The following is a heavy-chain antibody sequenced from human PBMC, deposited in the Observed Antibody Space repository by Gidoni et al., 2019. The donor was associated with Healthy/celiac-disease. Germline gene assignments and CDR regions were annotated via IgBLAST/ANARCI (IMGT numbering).Heavy chain of an antibody. Sequence: QVQLVQYGAAVKKPRSSVKVSCKAPGGTFSSYAISWVRQAPGQGLQWTGGIIPIFGTANYAKKFQGRVTITADEATSTAYMELRSRRCEDTAVYYCARVREYYDILTSFDYWGQGTLVTVSS. J-gene: IGHJ4*02. CDR1: GGTFSSYA. D-gene: IGHD3-9*01. CDR3: ARVREYYDILTSFDY. CDR2: IIPIFGTA. V-gene: IGHV1-69*01.